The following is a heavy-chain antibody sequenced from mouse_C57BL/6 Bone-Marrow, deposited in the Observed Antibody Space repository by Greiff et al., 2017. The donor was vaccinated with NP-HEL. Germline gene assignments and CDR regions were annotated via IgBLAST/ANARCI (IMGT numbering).Heavy chain of an antibody. CDR2: IYPRRGNT. D-gene: IGHD2-1*01. Sequence: QVQLQQSGAELARPGASVKLSCKASGYTFTSYGISWVKQRTGQGLEWIGEIYPRRGNTYYNEKFKGKATLTADKSSSTAYMELRSLTSEDAAVYFCARDIYYGNDYWGQGTTLTVSS. J-gene: IGHJ2*01. V-gene: IGHV1-81*01. CDR3: ARDIYYGNDY. CDR1: GYTFTSYG.